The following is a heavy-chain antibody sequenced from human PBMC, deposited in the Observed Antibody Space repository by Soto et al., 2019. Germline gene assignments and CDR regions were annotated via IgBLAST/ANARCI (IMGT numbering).Heavy chain of an antibody. D-gene: IGHD2-2*01. CDR2: IYPGDSDT. Sequence: GESLKISCKGSGYSFTSYWIGWVRQMPGKGLEWMGTIYPGDSDTRYSPSFQGQVTISADKSISTAYLQWSSLKASDTAMYYCARIADIVVVPAAMIDAFDIWGQGTMVTVSS. CDR1: GYSFTSYW. V-gene: IGHV5-51*01. CDR3: ARIADIVVVPAAMIDAFDI. J-gene: IGHJ3*02.